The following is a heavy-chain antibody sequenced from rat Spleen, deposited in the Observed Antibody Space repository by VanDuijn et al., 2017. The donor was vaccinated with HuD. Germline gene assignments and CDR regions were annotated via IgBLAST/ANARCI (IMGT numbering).Heavy chain of an antibody. CDR1: GFSLTSYH. CDR2: IWTGGST. V-gene: IGHV2-30*01. Sequence: QVQLKESGPGLVQPSQTLSLTCTVSGFSLTSYHVSWVRQPTGKGLEWMGIIWTGGSTDYNSALKSRLSISRDTSKSQVFLKMNSLQTEDTATYYCARGQLGAFDYWDQGVMVTVSS. J-gene: IGHJ2*01. D-gene: IGHD5-1*01. CDR3: ARGQLGAFDY.